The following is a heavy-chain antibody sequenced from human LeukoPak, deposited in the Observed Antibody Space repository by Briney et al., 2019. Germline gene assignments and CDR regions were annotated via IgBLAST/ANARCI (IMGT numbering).Heavy chain of an antibody. CDR2: ISSSGSTI. CDR3: ARSNDILTGYYPFDY. Sequence: GGSLRLSCAASGFTFSGSAMTWVRQAPGKGLEWVSYISSSGSTIYYADSVKGRFTISRDNAKNSLYLQMNSLRAEDTAVYYCARSNDILTGYYPFDYWGQGTLVTVSS. J-gene: IGHJ4*02. D-gene: IGHD3-9*01. V-gene: IGHV3-11*01. CDR1: GFTFSGSA.